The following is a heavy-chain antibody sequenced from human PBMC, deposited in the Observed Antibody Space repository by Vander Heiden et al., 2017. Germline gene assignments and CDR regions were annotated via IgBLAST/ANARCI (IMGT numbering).Heavy chain of an antibody. J-gene: IGHJ4*02. CDR3: AREDKYYDSSGYYFPQYLFDY. CDR1: GFTFSSYT. D-gene: IGHD3-22*01. CDR2: ISNDGSNK. Sequence: QVQLVESGGGVVQPGRALRLFCAASGFTFSSYTSTWVRQAPGKGLEWVAVISNDGSNKYYADSVKGRFTISRDNSKNTLYVQMNSLRAEDTAVYYCAREDKYYDSSGYYFPQYLFDYWGQGTMVTVSS. V-gene: IGHV3-30-3*01.